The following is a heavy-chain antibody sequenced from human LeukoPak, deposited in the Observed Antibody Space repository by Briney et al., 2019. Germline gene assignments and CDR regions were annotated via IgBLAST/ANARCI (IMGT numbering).Heavy chain of an antibody. Sequence: PGGSLRLSCAASGFTVSSNYMSWVRQAPGKGLEWVSVIYSGGSTYYADSVKGRFTISRDNSKNTLYLQMNSLRAEDTAVYYCARGGRITMIVQAFDIWGQGTMVTVSS. D-gene: IGHD3-22*01. V-gene: IGHV3-53*01. CDR3: ARGGRITMIVQAFDI. CDR1: GFTVSSNY. J-gene: IGHJ3*02. CDR2: IYSGGST.